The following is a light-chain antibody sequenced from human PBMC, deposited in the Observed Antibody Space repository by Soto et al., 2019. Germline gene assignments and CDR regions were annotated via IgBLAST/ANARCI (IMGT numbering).Light chain of an antibody. V-gene: IGLV1-47*02. CDR3: AAWDDSLNMV. Sequence: QSVLTQPPSASGTPGQRGTISCSGSSSNIGNNYVYWYQHLPGTAPKLLIYSNHQRPSGVPDRFSASKSGSSASLAISGRRSEYEADYYCAAWDDSLNMVFGGGTKLTVL. CDR2: SNH. J-gene: IGLJ2*01. CDR1: SSNIGNNY.